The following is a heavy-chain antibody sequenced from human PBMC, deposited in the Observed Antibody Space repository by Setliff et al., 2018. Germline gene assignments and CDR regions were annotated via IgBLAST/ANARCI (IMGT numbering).Heavy chain of an antibody. J-gene: IGHJ3*02. CDR3: ARKGISALSGAFDM. Sequence: SETLSLTCTVSGGSISNYYWSWIRQPAGKGLEWIGRIYTSGSTNYNPSLKSRVTMSVDTSKNRFSLKLSSVTAADTAVYYCARKGISALSGAFDMWGQGTMVT. CDR2: IYTSGST. V-gene: IGHV4-4*07. D-gene: IGHD1-26*01. CDR1: GGSISNYY.